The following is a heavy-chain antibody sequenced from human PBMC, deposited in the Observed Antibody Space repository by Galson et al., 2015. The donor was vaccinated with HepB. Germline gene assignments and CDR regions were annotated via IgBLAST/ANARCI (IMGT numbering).Heavy chain of an antibody. D-gene: IGHD3-10*01. CDR2: IRSKAYGGTT. V-gene: IGHV3-49*04. J-gene: IGHJ6*02. Sequence: SLRLSCAASGFTFGDYAMSWVRQAPGKGLEWVGFIRSKAYGGTTEYAASVKGRFTISRDDSKSIAYLQMNSLKTEDTAVYYCTRDKELLGGVLLWFGELSPGGYYYGMDVWGQGTTVTVSS. CDR3: TRDKELLGGVLLWFGELSPGGYYYGMDV. CDR1: GFTFGDYA.